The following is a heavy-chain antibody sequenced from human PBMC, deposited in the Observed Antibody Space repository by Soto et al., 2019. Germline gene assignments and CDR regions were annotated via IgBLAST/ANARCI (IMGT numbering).Heavy chain of an antibody. V-gene: IGHV1-58*01. CDR1: GFTFTSSA. CDR3: AASPSSGYYLELGMDV. CDR2: IVVGSGNT. D-gene: IGHD3-22*01. Sequence: GASVKVSCKASGFTFTSSAVQWVRQARGQRLEWIGWIVVGSGNTNYAQKFQERVTITRDMSTSTAYMELSSPRSEDTAVYYCAASPSSGYYLELGMDVWGQGTTVTVSS. J-gene: IGHJ6*02.